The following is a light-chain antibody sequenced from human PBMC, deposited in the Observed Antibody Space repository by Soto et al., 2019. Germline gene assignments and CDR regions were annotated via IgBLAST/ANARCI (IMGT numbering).Light chain of an antibody. CDR1: SSNIGSYYD. CDR2: GDN. Sequence: QTVVTQPPSVSGAPGQRVTISCTGSSSNIGSYYDVHWYQQLPGTVPKLLIYGDNNRPSGVPDRFSGSKSGTSASLAITGRQAEDEADYYCQSYDNSLSHVVFGGGTKVTVL. J-gene: IGLJ2*01. CDR3: QSYDNSLSHVV. V-gene: IGLV1-40*01.